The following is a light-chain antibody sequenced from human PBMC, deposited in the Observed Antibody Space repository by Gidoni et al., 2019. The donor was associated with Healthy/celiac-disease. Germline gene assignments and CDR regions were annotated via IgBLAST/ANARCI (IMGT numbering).Light chain of an antibody. V-gene: IGKV3-15*01. CDR2: GAS. CDR3: QQYNNWPPLT. CDR1: QSVSSN. Sequence: EIVMTQSPATLSVSPGERATHACRASQSVSSNLAGYQQKPGQAPRLLSYGASTRATGIPARFSGSGSGTEFTLTISSLQSEDFAVYYCQQYNNWPPLTFGGGTKVEIK. J-gene: IGKJ4*01.